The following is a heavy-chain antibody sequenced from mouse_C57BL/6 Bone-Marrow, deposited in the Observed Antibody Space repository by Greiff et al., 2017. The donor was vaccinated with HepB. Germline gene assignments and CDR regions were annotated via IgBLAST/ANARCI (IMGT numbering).Heavy chain of an antibody. J-gene: IGHJ2*01. CDR2: IDPENGDT. V-gene: IGHV14-4*01. Sequence: EVQLQESGAELVRPGASVKLSCTASGFNIKDYYMHWVKQRPEQSLEWIGWIDPENGDTEYASKFQGKATITADTSSNTAYLQLSSLTSEDTAVYYCTLSTVVATPFDYWGQGTTLTVSS. D-gene: IGHD1-1*01. CDR3: TLSTVVATPFDY. CDR1: GFNIKDYY.